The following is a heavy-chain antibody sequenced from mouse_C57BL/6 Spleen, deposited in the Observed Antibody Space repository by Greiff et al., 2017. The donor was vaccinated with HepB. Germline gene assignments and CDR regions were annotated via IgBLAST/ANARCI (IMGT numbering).Heavy chain of an antibody. Sequence: QVQLQQSGPELVKPGASVKISCKASGYTFTDYYINWVKQRPGQGLEWIGWIFPGSGSTYYNEKFKGKATLTVDKSSSTAYMLLSSLTSEDSAVYFWARGGYYGSSPYWYFDVWGTGTTVTVSS. J-gene: IGHJ1*03. CDR3: ARGGYYGSSPYWYFDV. CDR1: GYTFTDYY. CDR2: IFPGSGST. D-gene: IGHD1-1*01. V-gene: IGHV1-75*01.